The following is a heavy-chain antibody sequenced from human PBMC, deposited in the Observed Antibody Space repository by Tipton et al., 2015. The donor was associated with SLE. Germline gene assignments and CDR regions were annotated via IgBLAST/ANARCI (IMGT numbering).Heavy chain of an antibody. Sequence: TLSLTCAVSGYSIVNGYFWGWIRQSPGKGLEWIGSIYHSGNTYYNPSLKSRVSMSVDTSKNQFSLKIISLTAADSAVYFCARTVAGVAEYFQHWGQGTLVAVSS. J-gene: IGHJ1*01. CDR1: GYSIVNGYF. CDR3: ARTVAGVAEYFQH. V-gene: IGHV4-38-2*01. D-gene: IGHD6-19*01. CDR2: IYHSGNT.